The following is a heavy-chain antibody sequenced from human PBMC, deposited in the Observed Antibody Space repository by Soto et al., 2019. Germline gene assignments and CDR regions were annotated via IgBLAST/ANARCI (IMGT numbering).Heavy chain of an antibody. J-gene: IGHJ6*01. CDR2: ISYSGST. Sequence: QVQLQESGPGLVKPSETLSLTCRISGGSISSYYWNWIRQAPGKGLEWIGFISYSGSTNYNPALTSRVTISVDTSKDQTTRRLNSATAADKAVYYCARGQRTRWGYYYAVDVWGQGTTVTVSS. V-gene: IGHV4-59*01. CDR1: GGSISSYY. D-gene: IGHD2-21*01. CDR3: ARGQRTRWGYYYAVDV.